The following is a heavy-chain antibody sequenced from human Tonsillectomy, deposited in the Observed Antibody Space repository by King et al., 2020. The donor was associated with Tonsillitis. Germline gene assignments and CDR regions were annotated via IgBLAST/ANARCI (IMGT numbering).Heavy chain of an antibody. V-gene: IGHV4-31*03. CDR2: IYYTGLT. CDR1: GDSVSSGAFY. J-gene: IGHJ4*02. CDR3: ARGIYYYGSGTYYGPLDN. Sequence: QLQESGPGLVKPSQTLSLTCTVSGDSVSSGAFYWHWIRQHPGKGLEWIGSIYYTGLTFYNASLKSRVAMSVDTSKNQFSLRLSSVTVADTAVYYCARGIYYYGSGTYYGPLDNWGQGTLVTASS. D-gene: IGHD3-10*01.